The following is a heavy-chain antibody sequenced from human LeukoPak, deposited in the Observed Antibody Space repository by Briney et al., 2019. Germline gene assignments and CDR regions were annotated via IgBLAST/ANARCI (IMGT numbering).Heavy chain of an antibody. Sequence: GGSLTLSCAASGFTFSSYAMSWVRQAPGKGLEWVSTISGSGGSTYYADSVKGRFTISRDNSKNTLYLQMNSLRAEDTAVYYCAKGYASGSYSTFDYWGQGTLVTVSS. D-gene: IGHD3-10*01. CDR3: AKGYASGSYSTFDY. J-gene: IGHJ4*02. CDR1: GFTFSSYA. V-gene: IGHV3-23*01. CDR2: ISGSGGST.